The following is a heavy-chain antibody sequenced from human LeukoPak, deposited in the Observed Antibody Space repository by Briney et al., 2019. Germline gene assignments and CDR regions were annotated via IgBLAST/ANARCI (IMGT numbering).Heavy chain of an antibody. CDR1: GGSISSYY. D-gene: IGHD6-19*01. CDR3: ARDASAVAGTGIDY. CDR2: IYYSGST. Sequence: SETLSLTCTVSGGSISSYYWSWIRQPPGKGLEWIGYIYYSGSTNYNPSLKSRVTISVDTSKNQFSLKLSSVTAADTAVYYCARDASAVAGTGIDYWGQGILVTVTS. J-gene: IGHJ4*02. V-gene: IGHV4-59*01.